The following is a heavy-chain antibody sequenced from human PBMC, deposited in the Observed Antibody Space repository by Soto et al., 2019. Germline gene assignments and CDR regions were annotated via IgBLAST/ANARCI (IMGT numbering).Heavy chain of an antibody. CDR1: GYTFTSYG. D-gene: IGHD2-15*01. J-gene: IGHJ6*02. V-gene: IGHV1-18*04. CDR3: AREILSPDFYFHGMDV. CDR2: ISAKKGNT. Sequence: QGQLVQSGAEVKKPGASVKVSCKASGYTFTSYGISWVRQAPGQGLEWMGWISAKKGNTKYAQKFQGRVTMTTDTTTSTAYMELRSLRSDDTAVYYCAREILSPDFYFHGMDVWGQGITVTGSS.